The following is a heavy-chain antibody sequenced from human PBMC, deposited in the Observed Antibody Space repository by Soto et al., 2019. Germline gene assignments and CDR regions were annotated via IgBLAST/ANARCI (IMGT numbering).Heavy chain of an antibody. CDR3: ARAIFSEWLSIINWFDP. CDR1: GGSISSSNW. D-gene: IGHD3-3*01. V-gene: IGHV4-4*02. J-gene: IGHJ5*02. CDR2: IYHSGST. Sequence: SETLSLTCAVSGGSISSSNWWSWVRQPPGKGLEWIGEIYHSGSTNYNPSLKSRVTISVDKSKNQFSLKLSSVTAADTAVYYCARAIFSEWLSIINWFDPWGQGTLVTVSS.